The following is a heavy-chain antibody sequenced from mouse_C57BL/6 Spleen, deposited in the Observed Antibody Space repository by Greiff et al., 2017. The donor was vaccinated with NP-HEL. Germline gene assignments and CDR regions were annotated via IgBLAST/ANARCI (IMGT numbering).Heavy chain of an antibody. CDR3: ARDRATVPYYAMDY. CDR2: ISDGGSYT. Sequence: EVKVVESGGGLVKPGGSLKLSCAASGFTFSSYAMSWVRQTPEKRLEWVATISDGGSYTYYPDNVKGRFTISRDNAKNNLYLQMSHLKSEDTAMYYCARDRATVPYYAMDYWGQGTSVTVSS. D-gene: IGHD1-1*01. V-gene: IGHV5-4*01. J-gene: IGHJ4*01. CDR1: GFTFSSYA.